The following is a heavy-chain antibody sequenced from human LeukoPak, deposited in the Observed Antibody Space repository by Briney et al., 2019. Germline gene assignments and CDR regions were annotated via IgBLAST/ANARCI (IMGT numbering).Heavy chain of an antibody. Sequence: SETLSLTCTVSGGSISSYYLSWIRQPPGKGLEWIGYIYYSGSTNYNPSLKSRVTISVDTSKNQFSLKLSSVTAADTAVYYCARGDSRKNAFDIWGQGTMVTVSS. CDR3: ARGDSRKNAFDI. D-gene: IGHD6-13*01. V-gene: IGHV4-59*01. J-gene: IGHJ3*02. CDR1: GGSISSYY. CDR2: IYYSGST.